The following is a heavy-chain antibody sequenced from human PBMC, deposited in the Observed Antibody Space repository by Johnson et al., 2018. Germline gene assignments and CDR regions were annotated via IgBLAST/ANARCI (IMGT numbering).Heavy chain of an antibody. D-gene: IGHD2-2*01. V-gene: IGHV1-46*01. Sequence: QLVQSGAEVKKPXASVKVSCKASGYTFTSYYMHWVRQAPGQGLEWMGIINPSGGSTSYAQKFQGRVTMTRDTSTSTVYMELSSLRSEDTAVYDCARVCSSTSCYGGFAFDIWGQGTMVTVSS. CDR2: INPSGGST. J-gene: IGHJ3*02. CDR3: ARVCSSTSCYGGFAFDI. CDR1: GYTFTSYY.